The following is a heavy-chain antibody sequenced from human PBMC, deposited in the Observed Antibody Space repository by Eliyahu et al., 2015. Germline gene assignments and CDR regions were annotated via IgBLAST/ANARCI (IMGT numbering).Heavy chain of an antibody. V-gene: IGHV3-21*01. CDR1: GXTFSSXS. CDR2: ISSSSSYI. CDR3: ARSRGITFGGVPDY. J-gene: IGHJ4*02. D-gene: IGHD3-16*01. Sequence: EVQLVESGGGLVKPXXSLRLSXAASGXTFSSXSMNWVRQAPGKGLEWVSSISSSSSYIYYADXVKGRFTISRDNAKNSLYLQXNSLRAEDTAVYYCARSRGITFGGVPDYWGQGTLVTVSS.